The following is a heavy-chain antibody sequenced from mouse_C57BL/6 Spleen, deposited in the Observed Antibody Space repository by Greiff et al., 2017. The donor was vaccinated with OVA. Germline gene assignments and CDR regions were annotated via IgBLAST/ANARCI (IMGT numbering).Heavy chain of an antibody. CDR3: ARNYGSSLGWYFDV. CDR1: GYTFTDYN. V-gene: IGHV1-18*01. J-gene: IGHJ1*03. CDR2: INPNNGGT. Sequence: VQLQQSGPELVKPGASVKIPCKASGYTFTDYNMDWVKQSHGKSLEWIGDINPNNGGTIYNQKFKGKATLTVDKSSSTAYMELRSLTSEDTAVYYCARNYGSSLGWYFDVWGTGTTVTVSS. D-gene: IGHD1-1*01.